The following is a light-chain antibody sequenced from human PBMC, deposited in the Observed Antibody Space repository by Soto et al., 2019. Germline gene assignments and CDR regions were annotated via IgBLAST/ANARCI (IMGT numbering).Light chain of an antibody. Sequence: QLVLTQPPSVSGAPGQRVIISCTGSNSNIGAGYDVHWYQQLPQTAPRLLIYGNNNRPSGVPDRFSGSKSGASASLAITGLQAEDEADYYCQSYDSSLSNSKIFGTGTKLTVL. CDR3: QSYDSSLSNSKI. CDR2: GNN. CDR1: NSNIGAGYD. V-gene: IGLV1-40*01. J-gene: IGLJ1*01.